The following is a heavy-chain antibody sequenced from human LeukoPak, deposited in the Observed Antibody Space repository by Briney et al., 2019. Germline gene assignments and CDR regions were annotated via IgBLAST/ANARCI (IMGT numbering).Heavy chain of an antibody. CDR3: ARHYYDSSGYYL. Sequence: SETLSLTCTVSGGSISSYYWSWIRQPPGKGLEWIGYIYYSGSTNYNPSLKSRVTISVDTSKNQFSLKLSSVTAADTAVYYCARHYYDSSGYYLWGQGTLVTVSS. CDR2: IYYSGST. CDR1: GGSISSYY. J-gene: IGHJ4*02. D-gene: IGHD3-22*01. V-gene: IGHV4-59*01.